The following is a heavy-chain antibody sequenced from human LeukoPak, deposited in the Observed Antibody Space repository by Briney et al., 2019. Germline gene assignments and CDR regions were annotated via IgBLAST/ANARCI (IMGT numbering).Heavy chain of an antibody. CDR1: GFTFTDFW. J-gene: IGHJ3*02. CDR2: VKGDEIST. D-gene: IGHD2-21*01. Sequence: GGSLRLSRAASGFTFTDFWMHWVRQAPGGGLVWVSRVKGDEISTLYADSVKGRFTISRDNAKNTLYLQMNNLRADDTALYYCATGPYSAFEMWGQGTMVTVSS. V-gene: IGHV3-74*01. CDR3: ATGPYSAFEM.